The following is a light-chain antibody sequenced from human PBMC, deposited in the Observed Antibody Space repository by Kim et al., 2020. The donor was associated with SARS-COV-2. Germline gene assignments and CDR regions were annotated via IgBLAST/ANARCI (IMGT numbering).Light chain of an antibody. V-gene: IGKV3-20*01. CDR1: QRVTRNN. CDR3: HQYVNFPRT. Sequence: SPGERATLSCMASQRVTRNNLAWYQQKPGQAPRLLISGASNRATGIPDRFSGSGSGTDFTLTISRLEPEDFAVYYCHQYVNFPRTFGPGTKVDIK. CDR2: GAS. J-gene: IGKJ3*01.